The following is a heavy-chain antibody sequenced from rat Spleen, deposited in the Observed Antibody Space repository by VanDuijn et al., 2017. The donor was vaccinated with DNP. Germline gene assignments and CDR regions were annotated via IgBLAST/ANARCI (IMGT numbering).Heavy chain of an antibody. V-gene: IGHV2S12*01. CDR1: GFSLTSYG. D-gene: IGHD1-3*01. Sequence: QVQLKESGPGLVQPSQTLSLTCTVSGFSLTSYGVSWARQPPGKGLEWIATISSGGDTDYNSALKSRLSISRDTSKSKVFLKMNSVQTEDTAMHFCARSLATVATTGAMDVWGQGISVIVSS. CDR3: ARSLATVATTGAMDV. CDR2: ISSGGDT. J-gene: IGHJ4*01.